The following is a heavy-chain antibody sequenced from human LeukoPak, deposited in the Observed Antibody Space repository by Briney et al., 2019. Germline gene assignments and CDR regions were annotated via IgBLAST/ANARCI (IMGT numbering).Heavy chain of an antibody. CDR3: ARDSSMGLDL. V-gene: IGHV3-33*01. D-gene: IGHD2-2*01. CDR2: IWSDGSKK. J-gene: IGHJ2*01. CDR1: GFTFSNYG. Sequence: PGRSLRLSCAASGFTFSNYGMHWVRQAPGKGLEWVAVIWSDGSKKYYGDSVKGRYTISRDNSKNMLYLQMNSLRAEDTAVYYCARDSSMGLDLWGRGTLVTVSS.